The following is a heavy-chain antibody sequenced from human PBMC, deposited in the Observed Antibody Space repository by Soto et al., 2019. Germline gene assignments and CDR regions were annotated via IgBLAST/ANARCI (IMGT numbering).Heavy chain of an antibody. J-gene: IGHJ4*02. CDR1: NFSVLTSIYY. V-gene: IGHV4-39*01. CDR2: VYYTGTT. CDR3: ARNWNLALVPAAYFDS. Sequence: SETLSLTCTVSNFSVLTSIYYWAWIRQPPGKGLEWVGTVYYTGTTYYNPSLQSRVTISIDTSKNQFSLSLNSVTAADTAVYYCARNWNLALVPAAYFDSWGQGTLVTVSS. D-gene: IGHD2-2*01.